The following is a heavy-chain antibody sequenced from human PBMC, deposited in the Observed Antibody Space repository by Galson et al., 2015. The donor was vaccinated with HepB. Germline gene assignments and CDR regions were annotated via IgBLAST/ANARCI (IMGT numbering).Heavy chain of an antibody. V-gene: IGHV5-51*01. CDR1: GYRFTSYW. J-gene: IGHJ4*02. Sequence: QSGAEVKKPGESLKISCKGFGYRFTSYWIGWVRQMPGKGLEWMAIIYPGDSDTRYSPSFQGQVIISADKSINTAYLQWSSLKASDTAIYYCARQGGLRSPFAYWGQGTLVTVSS. CDR3: ARQGGLRSPFAY. D-gene: IGHD3-16*01. CDR2: IYPGDSDT.